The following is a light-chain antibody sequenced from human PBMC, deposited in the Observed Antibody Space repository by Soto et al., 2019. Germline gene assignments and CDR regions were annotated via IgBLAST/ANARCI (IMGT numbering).Light chain of an antibody. CDR3: QSYDNSLSGLYL. Sequence: QPVLTQPPSVSGAPGQRVTISCSGSSSNIGAGYDVHWFQQLPGTAPKLLIYGDNNRPSGVPDRFSASKSGTSASLAITGLQAEDEADYYCQSYDNSLSGLYLFGTGTKVTVL. CDR2: GDN. J-gene: IGLJ1*01. CDR1: SSNIGAGYD. V-gene: IGLV1-40*01.